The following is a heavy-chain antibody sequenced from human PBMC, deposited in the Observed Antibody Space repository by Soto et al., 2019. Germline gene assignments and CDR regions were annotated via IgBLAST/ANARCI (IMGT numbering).Heavy chain of an antibody. CDR2: INPNSGGT. V-gene: IGHV1-2*04. Sequence: ASVKVSCKASGYTFTGYYMHWERQAPGQGLEWMGWINPNSGGTNYAQKFQGWVTMTRDTSISTAYMELSRLRSDDTAVYYCARDWGGGSYYFDYWGQGTLVTVSS. D-gene: IGHD2-15*01. J-gene: IGHJ4*02. CDR3: ARDWGGGSYYFDY. CDR1: GYTFTGYY.